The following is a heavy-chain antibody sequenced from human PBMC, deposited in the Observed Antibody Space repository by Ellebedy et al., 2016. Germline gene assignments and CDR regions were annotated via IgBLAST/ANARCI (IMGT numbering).Heavy chain of an antibody. V-gene: IGHV3-53*01. CDR2: IHSGGSP. D-gene: IGHD3-22*01. J-gene: IGHJ4*02. CDR1: GFTVSSIY. CDR3: ARGVRGYWDFDY. Sequence: GGSLRPSCAASGFTVSSIYMTWVRQAPAKGLEWVSLIHSGGSPGYADSVKGRFTISRDNSKNTLYLQMSSLRAEDTAVYYCARGVRGYWDFDYWGQGALVTVSS.